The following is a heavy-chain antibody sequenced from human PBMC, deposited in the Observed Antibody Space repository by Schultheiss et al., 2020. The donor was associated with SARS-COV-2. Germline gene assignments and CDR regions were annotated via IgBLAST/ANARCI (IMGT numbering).Heavy chain of an antibody. D-gene: IGHD2-15*01. Sequence: GESLKISCKGSGYSFTSFWIGWVRQMPGKGLEWMGIIYPGDSDTRYSPSFLGQVTISADKSISTAYLQWSNLKASDTAMYYCARRLSMCSGGSCYSRWASPLYNWFDPWGQGTLVTVSS. CDR3: ARRLSMCSGGSCYSRWASPLYNWFDP. J-gene: IGHJ5*02. CDR2: IYPGDSDT. CDR1: GYSFTSFW. V-gene: IGHV5-51*01.